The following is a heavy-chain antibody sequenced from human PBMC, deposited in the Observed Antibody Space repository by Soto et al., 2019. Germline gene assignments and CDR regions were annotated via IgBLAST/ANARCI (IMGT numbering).Heavy chain of an antibody. Sequence: GESLKISCQGSGYSFVNYWIGWVRQMPGKGLEWMGIIYPGDPDAKYNTRYSPSFHGQVTMSTDKSINTAYLHWTSLKASDTAIYYCARGQPSGSYHLDSWGQGTLVTVSS. J-gene: IGHJ4*02. D-gene: IGHD1-26*01. CDR3: ARGQPSGSYHLDS. CDR2: IYPGDPDAKYNT. CDR1: GYSFVNYW. V-gene: IGHV5-51*01.